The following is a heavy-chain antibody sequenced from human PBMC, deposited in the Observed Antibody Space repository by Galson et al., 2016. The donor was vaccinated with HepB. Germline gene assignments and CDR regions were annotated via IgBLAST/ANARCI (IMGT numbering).Heavy chain of an antibody. CDR2: VTPESGVT. CDR1: GYSFTAYY. V-gene: IGHV1-2*06. Sequence: SVKVSCKASGYSFTAYYLHWVRQVPGQGLEWMGRVTPESGVTIYAQKFQGRVTMTRDTSISTVYMEMTSLRIDDTAVYYCARLGYSSGWYGHWGQGTLVTVSS. J-gene: IGHJ5*02. D-gene: IGHD2-15*01. CDR3: ARLGYSSGWYGH.